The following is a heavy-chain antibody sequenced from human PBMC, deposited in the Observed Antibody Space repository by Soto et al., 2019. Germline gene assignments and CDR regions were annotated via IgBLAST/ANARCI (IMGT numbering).Heavy chain of an antibody. CDR2: INNKNGPT. J-gene: IGHJ4*02. D-gene: IGHD1-26*01. V-gene: IGHV1-18*01. CDR3: ARDGDQWDHRYCDS. CDR1: GHTFTTYG. Sequence: QVQLVQSGADLRKPGASLKVSCKASGHTFTTYGVSWVRQAPGQGLEWMGWINNKNGPTNYAQKFQGRVTMTTDTSTTTVYMELRSLRSDDTAVYYCARDGDQWDHRYCDSWGQGTLVTVSS.